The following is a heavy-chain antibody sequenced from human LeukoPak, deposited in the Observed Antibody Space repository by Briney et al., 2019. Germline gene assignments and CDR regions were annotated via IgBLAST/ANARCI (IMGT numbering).Heavy chain of an antibody. Sequence: PGGSLRLSCTASGFNFSTYWMTWVRQVPGKGLEWVSYISSSSTTIYYADSVKGRFTISRDNAKNSLYLQMNSLRAEDTAVYYCARGVELVATIRYFGYWGQGTLVTVSS. V-gene: IGHV3-48*01. CDR2: ISSSSTTI. CDR3: ARGVELVATIRYFGY. D-gene: IGHD5-12*01. CDR1: GFNFSTYW. J-gene: IGHJ4*02.